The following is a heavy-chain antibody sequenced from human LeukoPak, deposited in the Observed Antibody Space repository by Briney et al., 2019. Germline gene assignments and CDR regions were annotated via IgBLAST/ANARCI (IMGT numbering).Heavy chain of an antibody. CDR2: TYYRSKWYN. V-gene: IGHV6-1*01. CDR1: GDSVSSKSAS. J-gene: IGHJ4*02. CDR3: ARYSGLGVPDY. D-gene: IGHD2-21*01. Sequence: SQTLSLTCAISGDSVSSKSASWNWTRQSPSRGLEWLGRTYYRSKWYNDYAVSVRGRVTINPDTSKNQFSLLLNSVTPEDTAVYYCARYSGLGVPDYWGQGTLVTVSP.